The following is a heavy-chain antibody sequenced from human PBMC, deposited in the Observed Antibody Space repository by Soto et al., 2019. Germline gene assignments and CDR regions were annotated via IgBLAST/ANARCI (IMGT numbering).Heavy chain of an antibody. J-gene: IGHJ4*02. Sequence: EVQLVESGRGSIQTGGSLRLSCAASGFTFSSYNMNWVRQAPGKGLEWISYISSTGSTTYYADSVKGRFTTSRDNAKNSLFLQMNSLRDEDTAVYYCAREARGFDYWGQGTLVTVSS. CDR2: ISSTGSTT. V-gene: IGHV3-48*02. D-gene: IGHD3-10*01. CDR1: GFTFSSYN. CDR3: AREARGFDY.